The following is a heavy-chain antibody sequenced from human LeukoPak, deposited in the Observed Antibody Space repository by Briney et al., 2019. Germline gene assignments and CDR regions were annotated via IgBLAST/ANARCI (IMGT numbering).Heavy chain of an antibody. CDR1: GGSISSGSYY. V-gene: IGHV4-61*02. Sequence: SETLSLTCTVSGGSISSGSYYWSWIRQPAGKGLEWIGRIYTSGSTNYNPSLKGRVTISVDTSKNQFSLKLSSVTAADTAVYYCARLIKGIAAAGTTYWFDPWGQGTLVTVSS. D-gene: IGHD6-13*01. J-gene: IGHJ5*02. CDR2: IYTSGST. CDR3: ARLIKGIAAAGTTYWFDP.